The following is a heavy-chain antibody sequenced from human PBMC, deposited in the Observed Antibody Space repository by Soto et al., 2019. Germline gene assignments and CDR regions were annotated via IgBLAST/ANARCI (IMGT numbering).Heavy chain of an antibody. CDR1: GFALSTSGVG. CDR2: IYWNDDK. D-gene: IGHD3-3*01. Sequence: QITLKESGQTLVKPTETLTLTCTFSGFALSTSGVGVAWIREPPGKALEWVALIYWNDDKRYRPSLKSRLTITTDTSKNQVVLRMTNMGPADTGTYYCTHIRAIFGAVISAGGMDVWGPGTTVTVSS. J-gene: IGHJ6*02. CDR3: THIRAIFGAVISAGGMDV. V-gene: IGHV2-5*01.